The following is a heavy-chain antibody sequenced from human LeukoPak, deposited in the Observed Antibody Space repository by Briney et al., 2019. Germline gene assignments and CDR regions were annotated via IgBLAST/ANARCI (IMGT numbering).Heavy chain of an antibody. V-gene: IGHV3-53*01. CDR2: IYSGGST. D-gene: IGHD3-22*01. CDR1: GFTVSSNY. Sequence: GGSLRLSCAASGFTVSSNYMSWVRQAPGKGLEWVSVIYSGGSTYYADSVKGRFTISRDNAKNSLYLQMNSLRAEDTAVYYCARADSSGYYRLYYFDYWGQGTLVTVSS. J-gene: IGHJ4*02. CDR3: ARADSSGYYRLYYFDY.